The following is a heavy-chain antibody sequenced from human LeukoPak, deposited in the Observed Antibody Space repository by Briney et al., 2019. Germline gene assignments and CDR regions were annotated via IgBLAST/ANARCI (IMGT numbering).Heavy chain of an antibody. Sequence: PSETLSLACTVSGGSISSSSYYWGWIRQPPGKGLEWIGSIYYSGSTNFNPSLKSRVTISVDTSKNQFSLKLSSVTAADTAVYYCARVSSGWYNWFDPWGQGTLVTVSS. CDR3: ARVSSGWYNWFDP. CDR1: GGSISSSSYY. V-gene: IGHV4-39*07. J-gene: IGHJ5*02. D-gene: IGHD6-19*01. CDR2: IYYSGST.